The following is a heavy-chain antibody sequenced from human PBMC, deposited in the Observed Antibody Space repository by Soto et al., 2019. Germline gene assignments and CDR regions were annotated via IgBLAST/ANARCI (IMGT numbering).Heavy chain of an antibody. V-gene: IGHV1-2*04. CDR2: INPNSGGT. CDR1: GYTFTGYY. CDR3: ARGEQLRYYGMDV. J-gene: IGHJ6*02. D-gene: IGHD6-13*01. Sequence: SVKVSCKASGYTFTGYYMHWVRQSPGQGLEWMGWINPNSGGTNYAQKFQGWVTMTRDTSISTAYMELSRLRSDDTAVYYCARGEQLRYYGMDVWGQGTTVTVSS.